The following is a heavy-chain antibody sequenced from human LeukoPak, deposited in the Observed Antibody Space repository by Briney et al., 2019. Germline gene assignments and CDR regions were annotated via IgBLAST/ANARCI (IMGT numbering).Heavy chain of an antibody. CDR3: ARAYPGVVMSYYYYYGMDV. D-gene: IGHD3-3*01. J-gene: IGHJ6*02. V-gene: IGHV4-59*08. CDR2: IYYSGST. Sequence: SETLSLTCTVSGGSISSYYWSWIRQPPGKGLEWIGYIYYSGSTNYNPSLKSRVTISVDTSKNQFSLKLSSVTAADTAVYYCARAYPGVVMSYYYYYGMDVWGQGTTVTVSS. CDR1: GGSISSYY.